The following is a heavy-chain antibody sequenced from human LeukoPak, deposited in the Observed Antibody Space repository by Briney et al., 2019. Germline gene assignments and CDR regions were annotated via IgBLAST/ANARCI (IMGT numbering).Heavy chain of an antibody. V-gene: IGHV3-30-3*01. D-gene: IGHD5-24*01. CDR3: ATTPRDGYNYAFDY. CDR1: GFTFSSYA. CDR2: ISYDGSNK. J-gene: IGHJ4*02. Sequence: GRSLRLSCAASGFTFSSYAMHWVRQAPGKGLEWVAVISYDGSNKCYADSVKGRFTISRDNSKNTLYLQMNSLRAEDTAVYYCATTPRDGYNYAFDYWGQGTLVTVSS.